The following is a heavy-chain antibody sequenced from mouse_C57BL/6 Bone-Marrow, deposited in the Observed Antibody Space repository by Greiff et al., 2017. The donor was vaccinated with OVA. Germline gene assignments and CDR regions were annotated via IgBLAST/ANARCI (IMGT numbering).Heavy chain of an antibody. CDR1: GYSFTGYY. Sequence: VQLQQSGPELVKPGASVKISCKASGYSFTGYYMNWVKQSPEKSLEWIGEINPSTGGTTYNQKFKAKATLTVDKSSSTAYMQLKSLTSEDSAVYYCARDSSGYPAYWGKGTLVTVSA. J-gene: IGHJ3*01. CDR3: ARDSSGYPAY. CDR2: INPSTGGT. D-gene: IGHD3-2*02. V-gene: IGHV1-42*01.